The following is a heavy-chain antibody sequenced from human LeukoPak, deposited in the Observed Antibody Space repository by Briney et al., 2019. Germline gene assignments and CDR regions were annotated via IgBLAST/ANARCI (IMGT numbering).Heavy chain of an antibody. CDR1: GFTFSSYS. D-gene: IGHD3-10*01. Sequence: PGGSYRLSCAASGFTFSSYSMNWVRQAPGKGLEWVSYISSSSSTIYYADSVKGRFTISRDNAKNSLYLQMNSLRDEDTAVYYCAREAYYYGSGSPWDFDYWGQGAMLTDSS. J-gene: IGHJ4*02. CDR2: ISSSSSTI. V-gene: IGHV3-48*02. CDR3: AREAYYYGSGSPWDFDY.